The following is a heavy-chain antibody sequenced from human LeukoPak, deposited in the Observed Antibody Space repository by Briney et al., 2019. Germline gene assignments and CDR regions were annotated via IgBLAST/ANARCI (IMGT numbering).Heavy chain of an antibody. CDR1: GGSISSYY. CDR2: IYTGGST. J-gene: IGHJ4*02. V-gene: IGHV4-4*07. Sequence: SETLSLTCTVSGGSISSYYWSWIRQPAGKGLEWIGRIYTGGSTNYNPSLKSRVTMSVDTSKNQFSLKLSSVTAADTAVYYCARERYSSSSLLYYFDYWGQGTLVTVSS. D-gene: IGHD6-13*01. CDR3: ARERYSSSSLLYYFDY.